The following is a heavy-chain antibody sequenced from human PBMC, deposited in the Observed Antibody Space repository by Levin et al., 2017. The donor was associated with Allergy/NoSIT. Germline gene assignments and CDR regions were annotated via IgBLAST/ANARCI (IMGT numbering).Heavy chain of an antibody. J-gene: IGHJ4*02. D-gene: IGHD3-22*01. CDR1: GFTFDDYG. Sequence: AGGSLRLSCAASGFTFDDYGMSWVRQAPGKGLEWVSGINWNGGSTGYADSVKGRFTISRDNAKNSLYLQMNSLRAEDTALYHCARGNTMIDDYWGQGTLVTVSS. V-gene: IGHV3-20*01. CDR3: ARGNTMIDDY. CDR2: INWNGGST.